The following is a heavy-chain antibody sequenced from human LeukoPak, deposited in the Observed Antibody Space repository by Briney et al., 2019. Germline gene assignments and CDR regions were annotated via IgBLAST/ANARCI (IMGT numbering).Heavy chain of an antibody. CDR3: ARDLIVVVPVPNYYYYYMDV. CDR1: GGSISSSSYY. Sequence: PSETLSLTCTVSGGSISSSSYYWGWIRQPPGKGLEWIGSIYYSGSTYYNPSLKSRVTMSVDTSKNQFSLKLSSVTAADTAVYYCARDLIVVVPVPNYYYYYMDVWGKGTTVTVSS. CDR2: IYYSGST. V-gene: IGHV4-39*07. D-gene: IGHD2-2*01. J-gene: IGHJ6*03.